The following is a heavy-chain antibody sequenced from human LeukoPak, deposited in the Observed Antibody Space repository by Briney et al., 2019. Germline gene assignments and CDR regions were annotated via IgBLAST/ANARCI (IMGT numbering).Heavy chain of an antibody. CDR1: GGSISSNW. Sequence: SETLSLTCAVSGGSISSNWWSWVRQPPGKGLEWIGEIYHSGSTNYNPSLKSRVTISVDKSKNQFSLKPSSVTAADTAVYYCAREDYDDSGAWYFDLWGRGTLVTVSS. J-gene: IGHJ2*01. D-gene: IGHD3-3*01. V-gene: IGHV4-4*02. CDR3: AREDYDDSGAWYFDL. CDR2: IYHSGST.